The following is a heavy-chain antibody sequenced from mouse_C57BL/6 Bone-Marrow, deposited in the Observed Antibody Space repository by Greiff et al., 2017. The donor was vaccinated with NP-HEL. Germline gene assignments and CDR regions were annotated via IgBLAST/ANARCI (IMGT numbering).Heavy chain of an antibody. CDR3: ARSQSYYSSSFAY. J-gene: IGHJ3*01. D-gene: IGHD1-1*01. V-gene: IGHV1-81*01. CDR2: IYPRSGNT. Sequence: QVQLQQSGAELARPGASVKLSCKASGYTFTSYGISWVKQRTGQGLEWIGEIYPRSGNTYYNEKFKGKATLTADKSPNTAYMELRSLTSEDSAVYVCARSQSYYSSSFAYWGQGTLVTVSA. CDR1: GYTFTSYG.